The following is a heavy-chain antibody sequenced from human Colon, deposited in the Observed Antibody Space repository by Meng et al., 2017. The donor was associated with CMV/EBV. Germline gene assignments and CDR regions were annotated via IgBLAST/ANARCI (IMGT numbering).Heavy chain of an antibody. CDR3: ASVIASRRNYYGLDV. V-gene: IGHV3-30-3*01. CDR1: EFTLSSYA. D-gene: IGHD3-22*01. J-gene: IGHJ6*02. Sequence: GGSLRLSCAVSEFTLSSYAMHWVRQAPGKGLEWVALISHDGHTQYYADSVKGRVTISRDNSRNTLYLQMTSLRAEDTAVYYCASVIASRRNYYGLDVWGQGTAVTVSS. CDR2: ISHDGHTQ.